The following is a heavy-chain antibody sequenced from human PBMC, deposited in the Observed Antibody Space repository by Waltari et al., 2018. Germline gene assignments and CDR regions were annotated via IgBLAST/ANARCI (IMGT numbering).Heavy chain of an antibody. Sequence: QVQLVQSGPEVKKPGSSVKVSCTASGDTFNNYAISWVRQAPGPGLEWMGKVIPVIGSKNILQKFQDRVTLTADTVTRTAYMDVGSLRSEDTAMYYCARDPGGYDYNLYFRGLDVWGQGTTVTVSS. CDR2: VIPVIGSK. CDR1: GDTFNNYA. J-gene: IGHJ6*02. CDR3: ARDPGGYDYNLYFRGLDV. D-gene: IGHD5-12*01. V-gene: IGHV1-69*04.